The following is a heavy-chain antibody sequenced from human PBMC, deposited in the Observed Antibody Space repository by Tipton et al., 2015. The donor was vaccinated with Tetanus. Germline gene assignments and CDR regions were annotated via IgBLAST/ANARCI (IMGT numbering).Heavy chain of an antibody. J-gene: IGHJ4*02. Sequence: GLVKPSETLSLTCAVSGGSLSGDYWNWIRQPPGKGLEWIGEINHIGSTNYNPPLKSRISMSVDTSKNQFFLKLSSVPAADTALYFCARWGPGVTTWGFDFWGQGTLVTVSS. CDR1: GGSLSGDY. CDR3: ARWGPGVTTWGFDF. D-gene: IGHD3-16*01. V-gene: IGHV4-34*10. CDR2: INHIGST.